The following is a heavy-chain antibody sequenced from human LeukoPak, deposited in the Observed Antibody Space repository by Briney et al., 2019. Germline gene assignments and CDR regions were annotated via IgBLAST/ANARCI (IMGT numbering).Heavy chain of an antibody. CDR3: VRVYSFGAYGMDV. Sequence: PGGSLIFCCSASGFSFSSYVMHWVRQAPGKGLEYVSAISDSGGSTYYADSVKGRFTISRDNSKNTLYLQMSSLRAADTAVYFYVRVYSFGAYGMDVWGQGTTVTVSS. CDR2: ISDSGGST. CDR1: GFSFSSYV. J-gene: IGHJ6*02. D-gene: IGHD2-15*01. V-gene: IGHV3-64D*09.